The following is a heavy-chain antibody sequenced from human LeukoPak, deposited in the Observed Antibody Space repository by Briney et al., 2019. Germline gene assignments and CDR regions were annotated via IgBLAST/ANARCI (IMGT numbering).Heavy chain of an antibody. CDR2: ISYDGSNK. CDR3: ARGSFSENY. J-gene: IGHJ4*02. Sequence: GRSLRLSCAASGFTFSSYAMHWVRQAPGKGLEWVAVISYDGSNKYYADSVKGRFTISRDNSKNTLYLQMNSLRAEDTAVYYCARGSFSENYWGQGTLVTVSS. CDR1: GFTFSSYA. V-gene: IGHV3-30*04. D-gene: IGHD3-16*02.